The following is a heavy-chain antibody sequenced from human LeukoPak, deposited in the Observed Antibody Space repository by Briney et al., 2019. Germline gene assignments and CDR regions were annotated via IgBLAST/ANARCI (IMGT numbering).Heavy chain of an antibody. CDR1: GGSISSSNSY. CDR3: ARGPYSYDSSGAFDI. D-gene: IGHD3-22*01. J-gene: IGHJ3*02. CDR2: VFYSGSP. V-gene: IGHV4-39*07. Sequence: SETLSLTCTVSGGSISSSNSYWGWIRQPPGQGLEWIGTVFYSGSPYYNPSLKSRVTISVDTSKNQFSLKLSSVTAADTAVYFCARGPYSYDSSGAFDIWGQGTMVTVSS.